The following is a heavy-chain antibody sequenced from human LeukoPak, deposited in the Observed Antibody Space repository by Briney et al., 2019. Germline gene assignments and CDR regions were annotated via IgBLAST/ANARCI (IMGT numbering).Heavy chain of an antibody. Sequence: SETLSLTCAVYGVSFSGYYWSWIRQPPGEGLEWIGEINHSGSTNYNPSLKSRVTISVDTSKNQFSLKLSSVTAADTAVYYCARGRRDSSSWYLPYYYGMDVWGQGTTVTVSS. D-gene: IGHD6-13*01. J-gene: IGHJ6*02. CDR2: INHSGST. V-gene: IGHV4-34*01. CDR1: GVSFSGYY. CDR3: ARGRRDSSSWYLPYYYGMDV.